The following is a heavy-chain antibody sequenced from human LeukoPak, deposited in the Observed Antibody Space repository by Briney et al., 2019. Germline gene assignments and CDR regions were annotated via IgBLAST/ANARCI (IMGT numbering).Heavy chain of an antibody. CDR3: ASVYGSGSLGDY. Sequence: GGSLRLSCAASGFTFSSYEMNWVRQAPGKGLEWVSYISSSGSTIYYADSVKGRFTISRDNAKNSLYLQMNSLRAEDTAVYYCASVYGSGSLGDYWGQGTLVTVSS. J-gene: IGHJ4*02. V-gene: IGHV3-48*03. D-gene: IGHD3-10*01. CDR1: GFTFSSYE. CDR2: ISSSGSTI.